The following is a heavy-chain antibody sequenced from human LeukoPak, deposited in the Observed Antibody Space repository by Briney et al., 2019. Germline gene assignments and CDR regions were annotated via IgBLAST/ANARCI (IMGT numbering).Heavy chain of an antibody. CDR2: IEKTSSTI. Sequence: PGGSLRLSCALSGFIFKVYDMNSVPHGPGKRLEWLSFIEKTSSTIYYAGSVKGRFTISRDNARNSLYLQLNSLRDEDTALYYCVRDRMGGAFDIWGQGTMVTISS. J-gene: IGHJ3*02. D-gene: IGHD3-16*01. V-gene: IGHV3-48*02. CDR1: GFIFKVYD. CDR3: VRDRMGGAFDI.